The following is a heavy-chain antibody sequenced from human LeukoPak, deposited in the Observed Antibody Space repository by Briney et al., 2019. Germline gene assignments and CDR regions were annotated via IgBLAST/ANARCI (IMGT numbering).Heavy chain of an antibody. V-gene: IGHV3-48*03. CDR1: GFTFSSYE. J-gene: IGHJ3*02. Sequence: GGSLRLSCAASGFTFSSYEMNWVRQAPGKGLEWVSYISSSGSTIYYADSVKGRFTISRDNAKNSLYLQMNSLRAEDTAVYYCASHDFWSGYYWYAFDIWGQGTMVTVSS. CDR2: ISSSGSTI. D-gene: IGHD3-3*01. CDR3: ASHDFWSGYYWYAFDI.